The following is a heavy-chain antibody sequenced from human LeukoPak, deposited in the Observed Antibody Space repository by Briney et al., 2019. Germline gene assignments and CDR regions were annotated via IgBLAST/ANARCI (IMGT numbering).Heavy chain of an antibody. J-gene: IGHJ5*02. CDR2: IIPIFGTA. D-gene: IGHD3-3*01. Sequence: SVKVSCKASGGTFNSYAISWVRQAPGQGPEWMGGIIPIFGTANYAQKFQGRVTITADESTSTAYMGLSSLRSEDTAVYYCAREPHYDFWSGSSSWFDPWGQGTLVTVSS. CDR3: AREPHYDFWSGSSSWFDP. V-gene: IGHV1-69*01. CDR1: GGTFNSYA.